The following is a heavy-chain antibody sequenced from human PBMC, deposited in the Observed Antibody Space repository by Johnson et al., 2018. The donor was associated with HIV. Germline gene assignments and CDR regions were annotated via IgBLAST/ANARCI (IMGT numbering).Heavy chain of an antibody. V-gene: IGHV3-30*03. CDR1: GFIFNSYG. Sequence: QVQLVESGGGVVQPGRSLRLSCAASGFIFNSYGMHWVRQAPGKVLEWVAVVYGDGGNKYYADSVKGRFTISRDHSKNTLYLQMDSLRPDDTALYYCARGRKDLEVADGLDNDGVDMCSQGTLVTVSS. D-gene: IGHD2-2*01. CDR2: VYGDGGNK. J-gene: IGHJ3*02. CDR3: ARGRKDLEVADGLDNDGVDM.